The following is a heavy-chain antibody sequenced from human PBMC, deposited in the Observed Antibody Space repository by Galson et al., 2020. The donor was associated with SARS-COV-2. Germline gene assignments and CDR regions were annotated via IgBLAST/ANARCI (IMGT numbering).Heavy chain of an antibody. CDR3: VRSWGFDFWSGYTDF. Sequence: SGPTLVKPRQTLTLTCTFSGFSLSTRGVTVGWVRQPPGKALEYLARLSWDGDQRYSPSLKTKLTIAEGTSGNQVVLTMADVDPLDTATYYCVRSWGFDFWSGYTDFWGQGTLVTVSS. V-gene: IGHV2-5*02. D-gene: IGHD3-3*01. CDR1: GFSLSTRGVT. CDR2: LSWDGDQ. J-gene: IGHJ4*02.